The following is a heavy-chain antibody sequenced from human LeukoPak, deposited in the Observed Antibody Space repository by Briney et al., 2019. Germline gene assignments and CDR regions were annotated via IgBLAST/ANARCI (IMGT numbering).Heavy chain of an antibody. D-gene: IGHD3-16*02. CDR2: IIPILGIA. V-gene: IGHV1-69*04. CDR3: ARVGGDLRLGELSSSVY. CDR1: GGTFSSYA. Sequence: SVKVSCKASGGTFSSYAISWVRQAPGQGLEWMGRIIPILGIANYAQKFQGRVTITADKSTSTAYMELSSLRSEDTAVYYCARVGGDLRLGELSSSVYWGQGTLVTVSS. J-gene: IGHJ4*02.